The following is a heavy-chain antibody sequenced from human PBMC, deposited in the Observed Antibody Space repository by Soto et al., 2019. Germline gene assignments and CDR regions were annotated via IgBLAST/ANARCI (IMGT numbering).Heavy chain of an antibody. D-gene: IGHD2-21*01. Sequence: GGSLRLSCAASGISFIDYGMHWVRQAPGKGLEWVAVIWYDGSKKYYSDSVKGRFTISRDDSKSTLYLHMNSLRAEDTAVYYCAREAILYGWFDPWGQGTLVTVSS. CDR3: AREAILYGWFDP. CDR2: IWYDGSKK. J-gene: IGHJ5*02. CDR1: GISFIDYG. V-gene: IGHV3-33*01.